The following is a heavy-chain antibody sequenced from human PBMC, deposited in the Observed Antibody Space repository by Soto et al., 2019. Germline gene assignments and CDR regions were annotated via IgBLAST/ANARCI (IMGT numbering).Heavy chain of an antibody. J-gene: IGHJ4*02. D-gene: IGHD3-3*01. Sequence: QVQLQESGPGLVKPSQTLSLTCTVSGGSISSGGYYWSWIRQHPGKGLEWIGYIYYSGSTYYNPSLKSRVTISVDTSKNQFSLKLSSVTAADTAVYYCARGEAIFGVATYFDYWGQGTLVTVSS. V-gene: IGHV4-31*03. CDR1: GGSISSGGYY. CDR3: ARGEAIFGVATYFDY. CDR2: IYYSGST.